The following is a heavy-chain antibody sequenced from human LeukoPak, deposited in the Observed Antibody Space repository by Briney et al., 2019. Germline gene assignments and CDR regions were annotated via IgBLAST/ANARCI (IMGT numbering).Heavy chain of an antibody. Sequence: SETLSLTCTVSGGSMRSYYWGWIQQPAGKGLEWIGRIYPSGNTYYNPSLQSRVTMSVDTSKNHLSLNLSSVTAADTAVYYCARVGYSGSDSVDYYHYFGMDVWGQGTSVTVSS. D-gene: IGHD5-12*01. CDR2: IYPSGNT. CDR3: ARVGYSGSDSVDYYHYFGMDV. V-gene: IGHV4-4*07. CDR1: GGSMRSYY. J-gene: IGHJ6*02.